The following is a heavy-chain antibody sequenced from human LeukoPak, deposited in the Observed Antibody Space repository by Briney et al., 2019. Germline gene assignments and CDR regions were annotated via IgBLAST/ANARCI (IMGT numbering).Heavy chain of an antibody. CDR2: ISWNSGSI. CDR1: GFTFDDYA. D-gene: IGHD3-10*01. V-gene: IGHV3-9*01. CDR3: ARDSMVRGVLSSIY. Sequence: GGSLRLSCAASGFTFDDYAMHWVRQAPGKGLEWVSGISWNSGSIGYADSVKGRFTISRDNAKNSLYLQMNSLRAEDTAVYYCARDSMVRGVLSSIYWGQGTLVTVSS. J-gene: IGHJ4*02.